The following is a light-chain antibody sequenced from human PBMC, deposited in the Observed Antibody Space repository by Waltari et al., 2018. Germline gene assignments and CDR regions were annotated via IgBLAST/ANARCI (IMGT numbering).Light chain of an antibody. CDR1: QCVSSN. V-gene: IGKV3-15*01. CDR2: GAS. J-gene: IGKJ3*01. Sequence: EIVMTQSPATLSVSPGARATLSGRASQCVSSNLAWYQQNPGQAPRLLIYGASTRATGIPARFSGSGSGTEFTLTISSLQSEDFAVYYCQQYNNWVTFGPGTKVDIK. CDR3: QQYNNWVT.